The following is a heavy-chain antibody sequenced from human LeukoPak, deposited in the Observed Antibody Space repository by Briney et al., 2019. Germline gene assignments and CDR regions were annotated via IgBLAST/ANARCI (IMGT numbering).Heavy chain of an antibody. CDR1: GGSISSYY. Sequence: PSETLSLTCTVSGGSISSYYWSWIRQPPGKGLEWIGYIYYSGSTNYNPSLKSRVTISVDTSKNQFSLKLSSVTAADTAVYYCARVTCSGGSCYLVSDAFDIWGQGTMVTVSS. V-gene: IGHV4-59*01. D-gene: IGHD2-15*01. CDR3: ARVTCSGGSCYLVSDAFDI. J-gene: IGHJ3*02. CDR2: IYYSGST.